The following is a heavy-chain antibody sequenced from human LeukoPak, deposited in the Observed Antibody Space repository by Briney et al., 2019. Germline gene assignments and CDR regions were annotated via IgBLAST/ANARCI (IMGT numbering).Heavy chain of an antibody. J-gene: IGHJ1*01. CDR3: ARVASTGSTEYLQH. Sequence: ASVKVSCKASGYTFTSYAMNWVRQAPGQGLEWMGWINTNTGNPTYAQGFTGRFVFSLDTSVSTSYLQINTLKAEDTAVYYCARVASTGSTEYLQHWGQGTLVTVSS. CDR2: INTNTGNP. V-gene: IGHV7-4-1*02. CDR1: GYTFTSYA.